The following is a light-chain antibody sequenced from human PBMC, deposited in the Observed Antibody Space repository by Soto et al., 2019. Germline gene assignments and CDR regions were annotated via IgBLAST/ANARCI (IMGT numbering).Light chain of an antibody. CDR2: LNSDGSH. Sequence: QLVLTQSPSASASLGASVKLTCTLSSGHSSYAIAWHQQQPEQGPRYLMKLNSDGSHSKGDGIPDRFSGSSSGAERYLTISSLQSEDEADYYCQTWGTGILVFGGGTKVTVL. V-gene: IGLV4-69*01. CDR1: SGHSSYA. CDR3: QTWGTGILV. J-gene: IGLJ3*02.